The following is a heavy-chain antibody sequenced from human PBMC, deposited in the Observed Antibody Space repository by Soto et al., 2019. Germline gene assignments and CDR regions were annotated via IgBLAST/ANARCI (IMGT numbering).Heavy chain of an antibody. CDR3: ARHGIRLRDTQYQYYDMDV. D-gene: IGHD1-1*01. CDR2: ISTYNGDT. J-gene: IGHJ6*02. V-gene: IGHV1-18*01. Sequence: QVQLVQSGAEVKKPGASVKVSCKASGYTFTSYGISWVRQAPGQGLEWMAWISTYNGDTNYTQRLQDRVTMITDTSTSTAYMELRCLSSDDTAVYYCARHGIRLRDTQYQYYDMDVWGLGTTVTVSS. CDR1: GYTFTSYG.